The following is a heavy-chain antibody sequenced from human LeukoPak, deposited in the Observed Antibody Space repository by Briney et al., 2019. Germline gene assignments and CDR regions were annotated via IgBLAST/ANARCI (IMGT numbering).Heavy chain of an antibody. D-gene: IGHD5-12*01. V-gene: IGHV4-59*01. CDR3: ARVYGAGYDFRGAFDI. CDR1: GDSISTYY. CDR2: IYYSGRT. Sequence: KSSETLSLTCTVSGDSISTYYWSWVRQPPGKGLEWVGYIYYSGRTNYNTSLKGRVTISVDTSKKQFTLKLSSVTAADTAVYYCARVYGAGYDFRGAFDIWGQGTMVTVSS. J-gene: IGHJ3*02.